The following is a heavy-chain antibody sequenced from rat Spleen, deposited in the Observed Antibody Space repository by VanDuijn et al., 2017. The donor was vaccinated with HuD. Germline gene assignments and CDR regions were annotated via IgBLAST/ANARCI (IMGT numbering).Heavy chain of an antibody. CDR2: ISYDGTAT. CDR3: GRQWDY. V-gene: IGHV5S23*01. J-gene: IGHJ2*01. CDR1: GLSFSNYD. Sequence: EVQLVESGGRLVQPGNSLKLSCAASGLSFSNYDMAWVRQAPTKGLEWVASISYDGTATYYRDSVRGRFTISRDDAKNTLYRQMDSLRSEDTATYYCGRQWDYWGQGVMVTVSA.